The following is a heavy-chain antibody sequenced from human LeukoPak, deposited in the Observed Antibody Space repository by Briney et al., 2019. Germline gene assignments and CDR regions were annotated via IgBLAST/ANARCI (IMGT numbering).Heavy chain of an antibody. D-gene: IGHD6-19*01. CDR2: ISGSGGST. V-gene: IGHV3-23*01. J-gene: IGHJ4*02. Sequence: PSGVSLRLSCAASGFTFSSYAMSWVRQAPGKGLEWVSAISGSGGSTYYADSVKGRFTISRDNSKNTLYLQMNSLRAEDTAVYYCARDSGWWVFDYWGQGTLVTVSS. CDR3: ARDSGWWVFDY. CDR1: GFTFSSYA.